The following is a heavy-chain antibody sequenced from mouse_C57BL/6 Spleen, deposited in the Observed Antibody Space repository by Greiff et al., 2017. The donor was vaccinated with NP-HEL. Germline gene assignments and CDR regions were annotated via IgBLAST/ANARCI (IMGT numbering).Heavy chain of an antibody. CDR2: ISSGSSTI. J-gene: IGHJ4*01. CDR3: ARDYDGPYYYAMDY. CDR1: GFTFSDYG. D-gene: IGHD2-4*01. V-gene: IGHV5-17*01. Sequence: EVQVVESGGGLVKPGGSLKLSCAASGFTFSDYGMHWVRQAPEKGLEWVAYISSGSSTIYYADTVKGRFTISRDNAKNTLFLQMTSLRSEDTAMYYCARDYDGPYYYAMDYWGQGTSVTVSS.